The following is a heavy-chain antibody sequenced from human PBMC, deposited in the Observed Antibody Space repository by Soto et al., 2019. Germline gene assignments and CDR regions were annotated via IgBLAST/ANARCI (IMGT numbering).Heavy chain of an antibody. D-gene: IGHD6-13*01. CDR3: DSWLKVAGIGRNYYYGMDV. CDR1: GYTFTSYA. CDR2: INAGNGNT. J-gene: IGHJ6*02. Sequence: ASVKVSCKASGYTFTSYAIDWVRQAPGQRLEWMGWINAGNGNTKYSQKFQGRVTITRDTSASTAYMEMSSLRSEDTAGYYCDSWLKVAGIGRNYYYGMDVSGQATTVTVSS. V-gene: IGHV1-3*01.